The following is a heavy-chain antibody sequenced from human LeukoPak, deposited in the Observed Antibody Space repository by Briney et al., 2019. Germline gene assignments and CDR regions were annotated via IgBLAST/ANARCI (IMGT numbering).Heavy chain of an antibody. CDR2: IKSKTDGETT. CDR1: GFSFRDAG. J-gene: IGHJ4*02. V-gene: IGHV3-15*01. D-gene: IGHD5-18*01. Sequence: GGSLRLSCVVSGFSFRDAGMSWVRQAPGKGLEWVGRIKSKTDGETTDYAAPVKGRFTISRDDSKNTLYLQMSSLKTEDTAVYFCAHRNTDMVRVDYWGQGTLVSVST. CDR3: AHRNTDMVRVDY.